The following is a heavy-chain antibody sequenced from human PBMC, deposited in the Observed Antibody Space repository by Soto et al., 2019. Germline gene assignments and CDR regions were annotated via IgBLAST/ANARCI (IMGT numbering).Heavy chain of an antibody. V-gene: IGHV1-69*13. Sequence: GASVKVSCKASGYTFTSYAISWVRQAPGQGLEWMGGIIPIFGTANYAQKFQGRVTITADESTSTAYMELSSLRSEDTAVYYCASPAIDYGDYFDYWGQGTLVTVSS. CDR2: IIPIFGTA. CDR1: GYTFTSYA. J-gene: IGHJ4*02. CDR3: ASPAIDYGDYFDY. D-gene: IGHD4-17*01.